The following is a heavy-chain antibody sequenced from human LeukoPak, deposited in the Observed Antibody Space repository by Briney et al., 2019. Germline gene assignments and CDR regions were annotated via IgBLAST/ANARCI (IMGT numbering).Heavy chain of an antibody. Sequence: ASVKVSCKASGYTFTGYYIHWVRQAPGQGLEWMGWINPNSGGTNYAQKFQGWVTMTRDTSISTAYMELSRLRSDDTAVYYCASGGSGFNNWFDPWGQGTLVTVSS. J-gene: IGHJ5*02. D-gene: IGHD6-19*01. CDR2: INPNSGGT. CDR1: GYTFTGYY. V-gene: IGHV1-2*04. CDR3: ASGGSGFNNWFDP.